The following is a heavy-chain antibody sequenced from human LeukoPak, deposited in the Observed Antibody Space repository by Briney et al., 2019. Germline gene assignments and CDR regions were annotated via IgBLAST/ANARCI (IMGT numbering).Heavy chain of an antibody. CDR2: ISSSGSTI. CDR1: GFTLSDYY. D-gene: IGHD1-1*01. J-gene: IGHJ3*02. Sequence: PGGSLRLSCAASGFTLSDYYMSWIRQAPGKGLEWVSYISSSGSTIYYADSVKGRFTISRDNAKNSLYLQMNSLRAEDTAVYYCARGRLEAPHDAFDIWGQGTMVTVSS. CDR3: ARGRLEAPHDAFDI. V-gene: IGHV3-11*01.